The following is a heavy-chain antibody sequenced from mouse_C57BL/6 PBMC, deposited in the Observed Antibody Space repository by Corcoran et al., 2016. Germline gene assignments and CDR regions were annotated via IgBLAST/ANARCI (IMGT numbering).Heavy chain of an antibody. CDR1: GYTFTTYG. D-gene: IGHD3-2*02. CDR2: INTYSGVP. CDR3: ARSGSSGYPYYFDY. Sequence: QIQLVQSGPELKKPGETVKISCKASGYTFTTYGMSWVKQGPGKGLKWMGWINTYSGVPTYADDFKGRFAFSLETSASTAYLQINNLKNEDTATYFCARSGSSGYPYYFDYWGQGTTLTVSS. J-gene: IGHJ2*01. V-gene: IGHV9-3*01.